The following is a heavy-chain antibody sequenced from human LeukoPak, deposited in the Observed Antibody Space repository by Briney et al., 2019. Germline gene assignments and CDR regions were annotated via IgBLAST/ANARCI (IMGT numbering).Heavy chain of an antibody. CDR2: IYTSGDT. CDR3: VRVRYSGSWFPVPNFDC. Sequence: PGGSLRLSCAASGVTVSGSYMSRVRQAPGKGLEWVSVIYTSGDTYYADSVKGRFTISRDSSKNTLYLQMNTLRTEDTAVYYCVRVRYSGSWFPVPNFDCWGQGTLVTVSS. D-gene: IGHD1-26*01. V-gene: IGHV3-66*01. J-gene: IGHJ4*02. CDR1: GVTVSGSY.